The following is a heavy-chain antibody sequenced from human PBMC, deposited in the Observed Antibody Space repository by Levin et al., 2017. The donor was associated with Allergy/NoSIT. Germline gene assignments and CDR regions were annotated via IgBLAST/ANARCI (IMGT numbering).Heavy chain of an antibody. CDR1: GFSLSTSGVG. D-gene: IGHD3-22*01. CDR3: ARRIWKYHGRSGYPLFDP. J-gene: IGHJ5*02. V-gene: IGHV2-5*02. CDR2: LYWDDAE. Sequence: SGPTLVKPTQTLTLTCTFSGFSLSTSGVGVGWFRQPPGKALEWLALLYWDDAERYRPALESRLSITKDTSKNQVVLTLTNMDPVDTANYDCARRIWKYHGRSGYPLFDPWGQGVLVTVSS.